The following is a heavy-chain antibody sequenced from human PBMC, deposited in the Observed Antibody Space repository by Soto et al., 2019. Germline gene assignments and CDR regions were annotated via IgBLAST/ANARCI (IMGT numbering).Heavy chain of an antibody. D-gene: IGHD3-22*01. CDR2: ISSSGSTI. CDR1: GFTFSSYE. CDR3: ARDNNYYDSSGYYSTNAFDI. J-gene: IGHJ3*02. V-gene: IGHV3-48*03. Sequence: GGSLRLSCAASGFTFSSYEMNWVRQAPGKGLEWVSYISSSGSTIYYADSVKGRFTISRDNAKNSLYLQMNSLRAEDTAVYYCARDNNYYDSSGYYSTNAFDIWGQGTMVTVS.